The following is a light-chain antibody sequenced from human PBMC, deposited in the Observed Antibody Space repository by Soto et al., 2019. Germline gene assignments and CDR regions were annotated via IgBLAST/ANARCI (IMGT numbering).Light chain of an antibody. CDR1: QSVRSS. Sequence: EIVLTQSPGTLSLSPGERATGSCRASQSVRSSLAWYQQKPGQAPRLLISGASSRATGIPDRFSGSGSGTEFTLTINSLQSEDFAVYYCQQYNNWPPVTFGQGTRLEI. CDR3: QQYNNWPPVT. CDR2: GAS. J-gene: IGKJ5*01. V-gene: IGKV3D-15*01.